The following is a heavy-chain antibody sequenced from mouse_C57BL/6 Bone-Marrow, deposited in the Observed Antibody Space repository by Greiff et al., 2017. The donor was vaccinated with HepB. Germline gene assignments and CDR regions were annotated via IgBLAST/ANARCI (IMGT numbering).Heavy chain of an antibody. V-gene: IGHV1-84*01. J-gene: IGHJ3*01. CDR2: IYPGSGNT. D-gene: IGHD2-2*01. Sequence: VQLLESGPELVKPGASVKMSCKASGYTFTDYYINWVKRRPGQGLEWIGWIYPGSGNTKYNEKFKGKATLTVDTSSSTAYMQLSSLTSEDSAVYCCARGMGRYGWGFAYWCQGTLVTVS. CDR1: GYTFTDYY. CDR3: ARGMGRYGWGFAY.